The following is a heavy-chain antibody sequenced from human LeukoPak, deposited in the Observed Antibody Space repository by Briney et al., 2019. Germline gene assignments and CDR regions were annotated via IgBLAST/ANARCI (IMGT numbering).Heavy chain of an antibody. CDR2: IRSKAYGGTT. D-gene: IGHD3-10*01. CDR1: GFIFTDYA. Sequence: PGGSLRLSCAASGFIFTDYAMSWFRQAPGKGLEWVGFIRSKAYGGTTEYAASVKGRFTISRDDSKSIAYLQMNSLKTEDTAVYYCTREMVRGVLDWFDPWGQGTLVTVSS. J-gene: IGHJ5*02. V-gene: IGHV3-49*03. CDR3: TREMVRGVLDWFDP.